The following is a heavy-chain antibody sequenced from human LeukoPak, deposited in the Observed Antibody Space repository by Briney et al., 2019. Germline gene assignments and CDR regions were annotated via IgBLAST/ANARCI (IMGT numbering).Heavy chain of an antibody. V-gene: IGHV3-23*01. CDR3: AKGADYDILTGYTNFDY. Sequence: ASETLSLTCTVSGGSISSYYWSWVRQAPGKGLEWVSAISGSGGSTYYADSVKGRFTISRDNSKNTLYLQMNSLRAEDTAVYYCAKGADYDILTGYTNFDYWGQGTLVTVSS. D-gene: IGHD3-9*01. CDR1: GGSISSYY. CDR2: ISGSGGST. J-gene: IGHJ4*02.